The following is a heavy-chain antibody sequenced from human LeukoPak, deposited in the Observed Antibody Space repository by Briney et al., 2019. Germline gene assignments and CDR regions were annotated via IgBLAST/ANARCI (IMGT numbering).Heavy chain of an antibody. J-gene: IGHJ4*02. CDR2: INHSGST. Sequence: SETLSLTCAVYGGSFSGYYWSWIRQPPGKGLEWIGEINHSGSTNYNPSLKSRVTISVDTSKNQFSLKLSSVTAADTAVYYCARGGMGITMRSFDYWGQGTLVTVSS. CDR3: ARGGMGITMRSFDY. V-gene: IGHV4-34*01. CDR1: GGSFSGYY. D-gene: IGHD3-22*01.